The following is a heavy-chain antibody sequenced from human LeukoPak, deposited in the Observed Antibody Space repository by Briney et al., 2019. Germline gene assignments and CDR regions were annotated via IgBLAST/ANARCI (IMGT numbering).Heavy chain of an antibody. CDR3: ARDYYDRFDP. D-gene: IGHD3-22*01. CDR2: IYTSGST. CDR1: GYSISSGYY. Sequence: TLSLTCTVSGYSISSGYYWGWIRQPAGKGLEWIGRIYTSGSTNYNPSLKSRVTISVDTSKNQFSLKLSSVTAADTAVYYCARDYYDRFDPWGQGTLVTVSS. V-gene: IGHV4-61*02. J-gene: IGHJ5*02.